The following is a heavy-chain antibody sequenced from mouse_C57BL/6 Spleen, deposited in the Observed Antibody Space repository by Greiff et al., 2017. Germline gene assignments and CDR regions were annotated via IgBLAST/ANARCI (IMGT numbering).Heavy chain of an antibody. J-gene: IGHJ4*01. D-gene: IGHD3-2*02. CDR1: GFTFSDYG. Sequence: EVQRVESGGGLVKPGGSLKLSCAASGFTFSDYGMHWVRQAPEKGLEWVAYISSGSSTIYYADTVKGRFTISRDNAKNTLSLQMTSLRSEDTAMDYCASEGTAQATHYAMDYWGQGTSVTVSS. CDR3: ASEGTAQATHYAMDY. V-gene: IGHV5-17*01. CDR2: ISSGSSTI.